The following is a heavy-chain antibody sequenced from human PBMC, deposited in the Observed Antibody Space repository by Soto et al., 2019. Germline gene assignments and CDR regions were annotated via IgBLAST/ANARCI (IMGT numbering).Heavy chain of an antibody. CDR3: ARRIYGDWYFDL. CDR2: IFHSGST. CDR1: GASIISSNW. D-gene: IGHD3-16*01. Sequence: QVQLQESSPGLVKPSGTLSLTCAVSGASIISSNWWSWVRQPPGKGLEWIGEIFHSGSTNSNPSLKSRVSISLDTSKSQFSLNLSSVTAEDMAVYYCARRIYGDWYFDLWGRGTLVTVSS. J-gene: IGHJ2*01. V-gene: IGHV4-4*02.